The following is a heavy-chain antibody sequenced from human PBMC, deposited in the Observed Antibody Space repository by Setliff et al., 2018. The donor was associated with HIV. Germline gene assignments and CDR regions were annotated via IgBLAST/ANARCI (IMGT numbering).Heavy chain of an antibody. CDR1: DDPISSYY. Sequence: SETLSLTCCVTDDPISSYYWSWIRQPAGKRLEWIGRFYSSESTNYNPSLKSRVTMSVDTSKNHFSLKLSSVTAADTAVFYCARVPFTTGFDYWGQGILVTVSS. D-gene: IGHD3-3*01. CDR3: ARVPFTTGFDY. V-gene: IGHV4-4*07. J-gene: IGHJ4*02. CDR2: FYSSEST.